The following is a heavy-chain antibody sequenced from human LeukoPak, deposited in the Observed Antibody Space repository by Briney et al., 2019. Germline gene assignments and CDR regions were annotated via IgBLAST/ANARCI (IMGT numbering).Heavy chain of an antibody. Sequence: SETLSLTCTVSGDSISSSSYYWGWIRQPPGKGLEWIGSIYYSGSTYYNPSLKSRVTISADTSKNQFSLKLSSVTAADTAVYYCARTAAGERYAFDIWGQGTMVTVSS. CDR1: GDSISSSSYY. CDR2: IYYSGST. D-gene: IGHD6-13*01. V-gene: IGHV4-39*01. J-gene: IGHJ3*02. CDR3: ARTAAGERYAFDI.